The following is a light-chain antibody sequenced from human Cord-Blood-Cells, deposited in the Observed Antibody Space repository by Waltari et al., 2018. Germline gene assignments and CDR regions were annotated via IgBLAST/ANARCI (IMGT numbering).Light chain of an antibody. J-gene: IGLJ3*02. Sequence: QSVLTQPPAASGTPGPRVTISCSGSSSNTGSNTENGYQQLPGPAPKLLIYSNNQRPSGVPDRFSGSKSGTSASLAIGGLQSEDEADYYCAAWDDSLNGPVFGGGTKLTVL. CDR2: SNN. CDR1: SSNTGSNT. V-gene: IGLV1-44*01. CDR3: AAWDDSLNGPV.